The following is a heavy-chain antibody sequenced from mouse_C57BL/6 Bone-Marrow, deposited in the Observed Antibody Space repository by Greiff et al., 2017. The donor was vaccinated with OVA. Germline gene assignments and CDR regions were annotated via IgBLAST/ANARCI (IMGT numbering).Heavy chain of an antibody. J-gene: IGHJ3*01. CDR2: IDPSDSYT. Sequence: QVQLQQPGAELVKPGASVKLSCKASGYTFTSYWMQWVKQRPGQGLEWIGEIDPSDSYTNYNQKFKGKATLTVDTSSSTAYMQLSSLTSEDSAVYYCARLISTTVDAYWGQGTLVTVSA. V-gene: IGHV1-50*01. CDR3: ARLISTTVDAY. CDR1: GYTFTSYW. D-gene: IGHD1-1*01.